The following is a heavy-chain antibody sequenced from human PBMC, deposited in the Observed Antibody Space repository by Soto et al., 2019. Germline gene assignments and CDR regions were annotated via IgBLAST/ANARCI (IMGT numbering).Heavy chain of an antibody. CDR3: AFTLSANYYYGMDV. V-gene: IGHV1-69*12. D-gene: IGHD3-16*01. CDR2: LIPIFGTP. CDR1: GGTFSSYA. J-gene: IGHJ6*02. Sequence: QVQLVQSGAEVKKPGSSVKVSCKASGGTFSSYAISWVRQAPGQGLAWMGGLIPIFGTPDYAQKFQGRVTITADESTSTAYMELSSLRSEDTAVYYCAFTLSANYYYGMDVWGQGTTVTVSS.